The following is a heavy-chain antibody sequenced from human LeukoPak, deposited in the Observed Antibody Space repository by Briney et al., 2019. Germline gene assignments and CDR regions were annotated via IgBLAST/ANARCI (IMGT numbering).Heavy chain of an antibody. CDR2: IYYSGST. D-gene: IGHD6-13*01. V-gene: IGHV4-59*01. Sequence: PSETLSLTCTVSGGSISSNYWRWIRQHPGKGLEWSGDIYYSGSTNYNPSLKSRATISVDTSKNQFSLKLSSVTAADTAVYYCARGDYSSSWYNFGYWGQGTLVTVSS. J-gene: IGHJ4*02. CDR1: GGSISSNY. CDR3: ARGDYSSSWYNFGY.